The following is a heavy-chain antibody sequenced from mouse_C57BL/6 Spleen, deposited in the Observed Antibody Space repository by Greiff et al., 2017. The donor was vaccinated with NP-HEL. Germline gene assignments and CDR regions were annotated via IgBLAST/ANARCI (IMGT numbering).Heavy chain of an antibody. CDR3: ARFGDSYYTDPHFDV. CDR2: IYPRSGNT. J-gene: IGHJ1*03. CDR1: GYTFTSYG. V-gene: IGHV1-81*01. Sequence: VQLQQSGAELARPGASVKLSCKASGYTFTSYGISWVKQRTGQGLEWIGEIYPRSGNTYYNEKFKGKATLTADKSSSTAYMELRSLTSEDSAVYFCARFGDSYYTDPHFDVWGTGTTVTVSS. D-gene: IGHD2-12*01.